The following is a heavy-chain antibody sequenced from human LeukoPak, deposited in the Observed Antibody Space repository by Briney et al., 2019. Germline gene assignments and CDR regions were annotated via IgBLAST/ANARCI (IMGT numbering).Heavy chain of an antibody. J-gene: IGHJ4*02. CDR3: ERDFALVALWFGELPPLVGHLDY. CDR2: ISSSGNTI. D-gene: IGHD3-10*01. Sequence: GLSLRLSRAASGFTFSIYEINGVRQAPGRGLKWASYISSSGNTIYYADSVKGRFTRSRDNAKNLLSLQMNSLRSEDPAVYSCERDFALVALWFGELPPLVGHLDYWGQGTLVTVSS. CDR1: GFTFSIYE. V-gene: IGHV3-48*03.